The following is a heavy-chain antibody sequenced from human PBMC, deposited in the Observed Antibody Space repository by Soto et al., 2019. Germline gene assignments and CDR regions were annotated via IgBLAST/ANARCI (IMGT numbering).Heavy chain of an antibody. V-gene: IGHV3-33*01. CDR1: GFTFSSYG. D-gene: IGHD3-10*01. CDR3: ARDHYYGSGSYYPDAFDI. Sequence: QVQLMESGGGVVQPGRSLRLSCAASGFTFSSYGMHWVRQAPGKGLEWVAVIWYDGSNKYYADSVKGRFTISRDNSKNTLYLQMNSLRAEDTAVYYCARDHYYGSGSYYPDAFDIWGQGTMVTVSS. CDR2: IWYDGSNK. J-gene: IGHJ3*02.